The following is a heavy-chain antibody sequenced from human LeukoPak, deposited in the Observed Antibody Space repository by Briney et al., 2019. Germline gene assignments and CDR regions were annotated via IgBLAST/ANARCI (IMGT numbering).Heavy chain of an antibody. V-gene: IGHV4-39*01. CDR1: GGSISSSSCY. CDR2: IYCSGST. D-gene: IGHD1-1*01. CDR3: ARHWRNGYYFDY. Sequence: PSETLSLTCTVSGGSISSSSCYWGWIRQPPGKGLEWIGSIYCSGSTYYNPSLKSRVTISVDTSKNQFSLKLSSVTAADTAVYYCARHWRNGYYFDYWGQGTLVTVSS. J-gene: IGHJ4*02.